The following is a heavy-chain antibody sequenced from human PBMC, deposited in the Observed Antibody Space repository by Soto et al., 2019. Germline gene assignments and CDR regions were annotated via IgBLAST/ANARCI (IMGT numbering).Heavy chain of an antibody. CDR2: ISSSSSYI. CDR3: ARENFYLATSQDSDY. J-gene: IGHJ4*02. Sequence: GGSLRLSCAASGFTFSSYSMNWVRQAPGKGLEWVSSISSSSSYIYYADSVKGRFTISRDNAKNSLYLQMNSLRAEDTAVYYCARENFYLATSQDSDYWGQGTLVTVSS. D-gene: IGHD5-12*01. V-gene: IGHV3-21*01. CDR1: GFTFSSYS.